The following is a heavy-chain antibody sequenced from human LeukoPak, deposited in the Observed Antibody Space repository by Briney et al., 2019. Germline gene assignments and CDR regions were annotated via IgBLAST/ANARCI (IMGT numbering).Heavy chain of an antibody. CDR1: GGSFSGYY. Sequence: SETLSLTCAVYGGSFSGYYWSWIRQPPGKGLEWIGVINHSGSTNYNPSLKSRVTISVDTSKNQFSLKLSSVTAADTAVYYCAVTFIAAAGDDAFDIWGQGTMVTVSS. D-gene: IGHD6-13*01. V-gene: IGHV4-34*01. CDR3: AVTFIAAAGDDAFDI. CDR2: INHSGST. J-gene: IGHJ3*02.